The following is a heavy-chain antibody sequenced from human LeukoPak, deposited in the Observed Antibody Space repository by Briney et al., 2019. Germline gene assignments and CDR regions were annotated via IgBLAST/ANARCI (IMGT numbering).Heavy chain of an antibody. Sequence: ASVKVSCKASGYTFKSYGISWVRQAPGQGLEWMGWISAYNGNTNYAQKLQGRVTMTTDTSTSTASMELRSLRSDDTAVYYCARDRNYGSGSYYNAPYNWFDPWGQGTLVTVSS. D-gene: IGHD3-10*01. CDR2: ISAYNGNT. V-gene: IGHV1-18*01. CDR3: ARDRNYGSGSYYNAPYNWFDP. CDR1: GYTFKSYG. J-gene: IGHJ5*02.